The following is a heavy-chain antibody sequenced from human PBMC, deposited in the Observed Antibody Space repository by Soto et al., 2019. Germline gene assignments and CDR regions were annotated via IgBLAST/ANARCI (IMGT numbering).Heavy chain of an antibody. CDR1: GFAFSSYG. J-gene: IGHJ4*02. CDR3: VSDRGYGHASVPYS. D-gene: IGHD5-18*01. Sequence: QAQLVESGGGVVQPGRSLRLSCAASGFAFSSYGMHWVRQAPGTGLEWVAVISYDGSRQHNADSVKGRFTISRDNSKNMVLLQMSSLRAEDTAVYYCVSDRGYGHASVPYSWGQGTLVSVSS. V-gene: IGHV3-30*03. CDR2: ISYDGSRQ.